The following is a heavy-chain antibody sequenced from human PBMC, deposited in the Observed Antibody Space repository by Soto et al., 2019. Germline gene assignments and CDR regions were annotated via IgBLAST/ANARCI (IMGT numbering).Heavy chain of an antibody. CDR3: AIRIYTTRWYYLVY. CDR1: GFTVSSYA. Sequence: EMQLLESGGGLVQAGGSLRLSCAASGFTVSSYALNWVRQAPGKGLEWVSGISASTYYEDSVKGRLTISSDTSKKTLYLQMNRLRADDTPIYSCAIRIYTTRWYYLVYCCQVTLVTVSS. CDR2: ISAST. D-gene: IGHD3-16*01. V-gene: IGHV3-23*01. J-gene: IGHJ4*02.